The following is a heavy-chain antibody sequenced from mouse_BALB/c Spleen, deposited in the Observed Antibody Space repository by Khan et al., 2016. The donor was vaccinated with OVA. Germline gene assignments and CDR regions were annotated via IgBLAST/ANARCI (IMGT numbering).Heavy chain of an antibody. CDR1: GFSLTSYD. CDR3: VRLVLRGELAY. D-gene: IGHD1-1*01. Sequence: VQLQESGPGLVAPSQSLSITCTVSGFSLTSYDISWIRQPPGKGLEWLGVIWTGGGTNYNSAFMSRLSISKDNSKSQVFLKMNSLQTDDTAIYYCVRLVLRGELAYWGQGTLVTVSA. CDR2: IWTGGGT. J-gene: IGHJ3*01. V-gene: IGHV2-9-2*01.